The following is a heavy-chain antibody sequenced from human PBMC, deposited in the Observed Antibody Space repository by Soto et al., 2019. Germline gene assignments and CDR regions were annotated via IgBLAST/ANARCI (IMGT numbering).Heavy chain of an antibody. V-gene: IGHV3-30-3*01. D-gene: IGHD3-22*01. CDR3: AMIVVVAFDY. J-gene: IGHJ4*02. CDR2: ISYDGSNK. CDR1: GFTFSSYA. Sequence: GGSLRLSCAASGFTFSSYAMHWVRQAPGKGLEWVAVISYDGSNKYYADSVKGRFTISRDNSKNTLYLHMNSLRAEDTAVYYCAMIVVVAFDYWGEGTLVTVSS.